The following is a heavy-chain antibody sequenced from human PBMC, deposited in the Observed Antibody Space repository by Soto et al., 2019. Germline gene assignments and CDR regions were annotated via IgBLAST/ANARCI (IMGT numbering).Heavy chain of an antibody. V-gene: IGHV1-46*01. J-gene: IGHJ5*02. Sequence: GASVKVSCKASGYTFTSYYMHWVRQAPGQGLEWMGIINPSGGSTSYAQKFQGRVTMTRDTSTSTVYMELSSLRSEDTAVYYCARDGNYFINGLCVKSSGRLDHSGHGTLVTVSS. CDR3: ARDGNYFINGLCVKSSGRLDH. CDR1: GYTFTSYY. CDR2: INPSGGST. D-gene: IGHD2-8*01.